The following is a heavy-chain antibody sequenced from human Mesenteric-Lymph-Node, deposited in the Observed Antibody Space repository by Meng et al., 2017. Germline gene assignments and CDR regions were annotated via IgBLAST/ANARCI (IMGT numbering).Heavy chain of an antibody. J-gene: IGHJ5*02. CDR1: GYTFTTYA. Sequence: QVHLVQSGAEVKKPGASVKVPCKASGYTFTTYAIHWVRQAPGQRLEWMGGINAGNGNTRYSQKFQGRVSITRDTSASTAYMELSSLRSEDTAVYYCARCIAVAGNWFDPWGQGTLVTVSS. CDR3: ARCIAVAGNWFDP. CDR2: INAGNGNT. D-gene: IGHD6-19*01. V-gene: IGHV1-3*01.